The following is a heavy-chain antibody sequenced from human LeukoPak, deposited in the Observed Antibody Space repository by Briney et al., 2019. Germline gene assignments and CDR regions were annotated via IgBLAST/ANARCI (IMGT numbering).Heavy chain of an antibody. CDR3: ARGSGTSITMIVVPTDY. J-gene: IGHJ4*02. CDR1: GFTFDDYA. CDR2: ISWNSGSK. Sequence: PGGSLRLSCAASGFTFDDYAMHWVRQAPGKGLEWVSGISWNSGSKGYADSVKGRFTISRDNAKNSLYLQMNSLRAEDTAVYYCARGSGTSITMIVVPTDYWGQGTLVTVSS. D-gene: IGHD3-22*01. V-gene: IGHV3-9*01.